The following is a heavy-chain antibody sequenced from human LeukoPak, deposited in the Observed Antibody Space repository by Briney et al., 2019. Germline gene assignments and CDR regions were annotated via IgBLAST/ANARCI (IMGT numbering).Heavy chain of an antibody. Sequence: GGSLRLSCAASGFTFSSYWMSWVRQAPGKGLESVSVIYSAGSTYYADSVRGRFTISRDNAKNTLYLQMNSLRVEDTAVYYCARVGGHWGQGTLVTVSS. V-gene: IGHV3-53*01. J-gene: IGHJ4*02. D-gene: IGHD3-10*01. CDR3: ARVGGH. CDR2: IYSAGST. CDR1: GFTFSSYW.